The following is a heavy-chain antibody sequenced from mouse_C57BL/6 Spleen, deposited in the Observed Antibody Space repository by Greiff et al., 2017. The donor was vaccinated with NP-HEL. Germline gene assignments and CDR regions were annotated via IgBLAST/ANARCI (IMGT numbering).Heavy chain of an antibody. CDR1: GFTFSDYG. CDR2: ISSGSSTI. J-gene: IGHJ3*01. Sequence: EVQRVESGGGLVKPGGSLKLSCAASGFTFSDYGMHWVRQAPEKGLEWVAYISSGSSTIYYADTVKGRFTISRDNAKNTLFLQMTSLRSEDTAMYYCAISLAYWGQGTLVTVSA. V-gene: IGHV5-17*01. CDR3: AISLAY.